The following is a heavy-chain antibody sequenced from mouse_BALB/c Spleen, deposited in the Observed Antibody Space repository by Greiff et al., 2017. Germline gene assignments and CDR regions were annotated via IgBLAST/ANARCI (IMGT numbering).Heavy chain of an antibody. V-gene: IGHV14-1*02. Sequence: VQLQQSGAELVRPGALVKLSCKASGFTINDYYMHWVKQRPEQGLEWIGWIDPENGNTIYDPKFQGKASITADTSSNTAYLQLSSLTSEDAAVYYCARGDYGWYAYWGQGTLVTVSA. CDR3: ARGDYGWYAY. CDR1: GFTINDYY. J-gene: IGHJ3*01. CDR2: IDPENGNT. D-gene: IGHD1-1*01.